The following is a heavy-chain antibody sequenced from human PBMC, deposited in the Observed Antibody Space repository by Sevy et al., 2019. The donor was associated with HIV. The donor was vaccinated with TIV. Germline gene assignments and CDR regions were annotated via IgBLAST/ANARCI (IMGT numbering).Heavy chain of an antibody. D-gene: IGHD1-20*01. V-gene: IGHV3-74*01. CDR3: ARVNNWNDDTFIDY. CDR2: INSDGSST. Sequence: GGSLRLSCAASGFTFSTYWMQWVRQAPGKGLVWVSRINSDGSSTSYADSVKGRFTISRDNAKNTLYLQMNSLRAEDTAVYYCARVNNWNDDTFIDYWGQGTLVTVSS. CDR1: GFTFSTYW. J-gene: IGHJ4*02.